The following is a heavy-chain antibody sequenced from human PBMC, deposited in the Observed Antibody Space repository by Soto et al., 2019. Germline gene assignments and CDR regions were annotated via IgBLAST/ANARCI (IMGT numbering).Heavy chain of an antibody. Sequence: GGSLRLSCAASGFTFGSYGMHWVRQAPGKGLEWVAVISYDGSNKYYADSVKGRFTISRDNSKNTLYLQMNSLRAEDTAVYYCAKDRDERDSSGFDYWGQGTLVTVSS. CDR2: ISYDGSNK. D-gene: IGHD3-22*01. V-gene: IGHV3-30*18. CDR3: AKDRDERDSSGFDY. CDR1: GFTFGSYG. J-gene: IGHJ4*02.